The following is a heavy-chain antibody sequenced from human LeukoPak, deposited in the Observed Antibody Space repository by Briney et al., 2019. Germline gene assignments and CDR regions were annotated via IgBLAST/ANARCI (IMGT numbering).Heavy chain of an antibody. V-gene: IGHV3-23*01. CDR1: GFTFSSYA. CDR2: ISGSGGST. CDR3: AKDPRIQLWFVRASGSYYGMDV. J-gene: IGHJ6*02. D-gene: IGHD5-18*01. Sequence: PGASLRLSCAAPGFTFSSYAMSWVRQAPGKGLEWVSAISGSGGSTYYADSVKGRFTISRDNSKNTLYLQMNSLRAEDTAVYYCAKDPRIQLWFVRASGSYYGMDVWGQGTTVTVSS.